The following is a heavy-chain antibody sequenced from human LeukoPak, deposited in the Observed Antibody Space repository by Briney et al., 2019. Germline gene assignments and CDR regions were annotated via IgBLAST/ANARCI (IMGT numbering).Heavy chain of an antibody. Sequence: QPGASLRLSCAASGFSLSTYGVSWLRQPPGKGLEWVSGITGTGGSTYYADSVKGRFTVSRDTSKNTLYLQMNSLRAEDTAIYYCAKDHGTAVAGFYYWGQGTLVTVSS. CDR3: AKDHGTAVAGFYY. CDR1: GFSLSTYG. J-gene: IGHJ4*02. V-gene: IGHV3-23*01. CDR2: ITGTGGST. D-gene: IGHD6-19*01.